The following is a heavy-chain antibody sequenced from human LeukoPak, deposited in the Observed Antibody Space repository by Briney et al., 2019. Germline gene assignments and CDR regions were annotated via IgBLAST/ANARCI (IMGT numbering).Heavy chain of an antibody. J-gene: IGHJ3*02. CDR1: GCSISSSSYY. CDR3: ARPAENDAFDI. Sequence: SETLSLTCTVSGCSISSSSYYWGWIRQPPGKGLEWIGSIYYSGSTYYNPSLKSRVTISVDTSKNQFSLKLSSVTAADTAVYYCARPAENDAFDIWGQGTMVTVSS. CDR2: IYYSGST. V-gene: IGHV4-39*01.